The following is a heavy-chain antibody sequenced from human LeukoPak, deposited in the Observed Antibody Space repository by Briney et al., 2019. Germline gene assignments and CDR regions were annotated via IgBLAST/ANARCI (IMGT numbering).Heavy chain of an antibody. J-gene: IGHJ4*02. D-gene: IGHD3-22*01. CDR1: GGSISSYY. CDR2: IFFSGNT. Sequence: SETLSLTCTVSGGSISSYYWSWIPQRPGKGLEGIGFIFFSGNTNYNPSLKSRVTISVDTSKNQFSLKLSSVTAADTAVYYCARAYDASGSRIEYWGQGTLVTVSA. V-gene: IGHV4-59*01. CDR3: ARAYDASGSRIEY.